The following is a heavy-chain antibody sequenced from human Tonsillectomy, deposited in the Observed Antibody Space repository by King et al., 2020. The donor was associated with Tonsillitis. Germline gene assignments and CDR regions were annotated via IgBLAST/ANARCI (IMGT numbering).Heavy chain of an antibody. CDR3: AKDQSHYYGSGRSVNWFDP. CDR1: GFTFSSYG. Sequence: VQLVESGGGVVQPGRSLRLSCAASGFTFSSYGMHWVRQAPGKGLEWVAVISYDGSNKYYADSVKGRFTISRDNSKNTLYLQMNSLRAEDTAVYYCAKDQSHYYGSGRSVNWFDPWGQGTLVTVSS. CDR2: ISYDGSNK. D-gene: IGHD3-10*01. V-gene: IGHV3-30*18. J-gene: IGHJ5*02.